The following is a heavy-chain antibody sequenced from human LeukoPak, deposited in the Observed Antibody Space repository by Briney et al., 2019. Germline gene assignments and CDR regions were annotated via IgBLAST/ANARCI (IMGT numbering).Heavy chain of an antibody. D-gene: IGHD3-10*01. CDR1: GGSINSYY. V-gene: IGHV4-59*01. CDR2: IYYSGST. CDR3: ASASVRGVSY. J-gene: IGHJ4*02. Sequence: SETLSLTCTVSGGSINSYYWSWIRQPPGKGLEWIGYIYYSGSTNYNPSLKSRVTISVDTSKNQFSLKLSSVTAEDTAVYYCASASVRGVSYWGQGTLVTVSS.